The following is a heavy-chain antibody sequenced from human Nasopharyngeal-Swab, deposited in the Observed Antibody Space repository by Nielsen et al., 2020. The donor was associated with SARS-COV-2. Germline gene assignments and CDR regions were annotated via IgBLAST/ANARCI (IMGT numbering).Heavy chain of an antibody. V-gene: IGHV3-73*01. CDR2: IGDKEHNYAT. CDR1: GFIFSASA. CDR3: TTDFYFDY. Sequence: GESLKISCAASGFIFSASAIHWVRQASGKGLEWVGRIGDKEHNYATTYGVSVQGRFTISRDDSKNTAFLQMDGLKTEDTALYYCTTDFYFDYWGQGALVTVSS. J-gene: IGHJ4*02.